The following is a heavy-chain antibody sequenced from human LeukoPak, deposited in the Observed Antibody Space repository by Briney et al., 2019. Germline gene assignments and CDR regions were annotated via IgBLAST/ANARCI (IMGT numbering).Heavy chain of an antibody. V-gene: IGHV1-46*01. D-gene: IGHD3-10*01. J-gene: IGHJ6*03. Sequence: ASVKVSCKASGYTFTSYYMHWVRQAPGQGLEWMGIINPSGGSTSYAQKFQGRVTMTRDTSTSTVYTELSSLRSEDTAVYYCARGRYYGSGSPGNMDVWGKGTTVTVSS. CDR3: ARGRYYGSGSPGNMDV. CDR2: INPSGGST. CDR1: GYTFTSYY.